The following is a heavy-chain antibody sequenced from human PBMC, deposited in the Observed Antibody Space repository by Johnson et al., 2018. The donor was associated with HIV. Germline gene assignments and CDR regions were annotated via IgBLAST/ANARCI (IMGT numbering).Heavy chain of an antibody. D-gene: IGHD6-19*01. J-gene: IGHJ3*02. CDR1: RFTFDDYT. CDR2: ISWDGGST. CDR3: AKGGLGHTDAFDI. Sequence: VQLVESGGVVVHPGGSLRLSCETSRFTFDDYTMHWVRQGPGKGLEWVSLISWDGGSTYYGDSLKGRFTISRDNSKNSLYLKMNSMRSEDTALYYCAKGGLGHTDAFDIWGQGTMVTVSS. V-gene: IGHV3-43*01.